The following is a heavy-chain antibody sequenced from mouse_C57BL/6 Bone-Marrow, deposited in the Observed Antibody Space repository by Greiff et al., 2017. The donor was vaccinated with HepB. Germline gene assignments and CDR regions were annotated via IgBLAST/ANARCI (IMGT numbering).Heavy chain of an antibody. Sequence: EVQRVESGGGLVQPGGSLKLSCAASGFTFSDYYMYWVRQTPEKRLEWVAYISNGGGSTYYPDTVKGRFTISRDNAKNTLYLQMSRLKSEDTAMYYCARRGVTTHFAYWGQGTLVTVSA. J-gene: IGHJ3*01. CDR1: GFTFSDYY. D-gene: IGHD2-2*01. CDR2: ISNGGGST. CDR3: ARRGVTTHFAY. V-gene: IGHV5-12*01.